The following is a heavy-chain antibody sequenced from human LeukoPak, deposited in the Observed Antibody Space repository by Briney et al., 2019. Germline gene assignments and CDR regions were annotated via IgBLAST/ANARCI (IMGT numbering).Heavy chain of an antibody. CDR3: AKLRSRSWPDYFDY. V-gene: IGHV3-23*01. CDR1: GFTVSSND. CDR2: ISGSGGST. J-gene: IGHJ4*02. Sequence: GGSLRLSCAASGFTVSSNDMSWVRQAPGKGLEWVSAISGSGGSTYYADSVKGRFTISRDNSKNTLYLQMNSLRAEDTAVYYCAKLRSRSWPDYFDYWAQGTLVTVSS. D-gene: IGHD6-13*01.